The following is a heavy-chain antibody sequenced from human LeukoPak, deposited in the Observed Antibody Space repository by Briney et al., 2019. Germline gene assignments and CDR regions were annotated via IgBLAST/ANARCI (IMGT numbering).Heavy chain of an antibody. CDR2: IHTSGST. Sequence: SETLSLTCTLSGASISSYYWTWIRQPAGKGPEWIGRIHTSGSTNYNPSLKSRVNMSVDTSKNQFSLKLNSVTAADTAVYYCARVTDPRYNWFDPWGQGTLVTVSS. CDR1: GASISSYY. CDR3: ARVTDPRYNWFDP. D-gene: IGHD2-21*02. V-gene: IGHV4-4*07. J-gene: IGHJ5*02.